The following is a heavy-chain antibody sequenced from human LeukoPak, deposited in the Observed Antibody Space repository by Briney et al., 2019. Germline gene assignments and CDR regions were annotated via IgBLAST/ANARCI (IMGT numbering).Heavy chain of an antibody. D-gene: IGHD2-21*02. J-gene: IGHJ2*01. V-gene: IGHV3-9*01. Sequence: GRSLRLSCAASGFSFGGYALHWVRQAPGKGVEWVASISWNSGDIVHADSVKGRFTISRDNAKNSLYLQMDSLRTEDTALYYCVKSGGYATAIRYFDLWGRGTLVTVSS. CDR1: GFSFGGYA. CDR2: ISWNSGDI. CDR3: VKSGGYATAIRYFDL.